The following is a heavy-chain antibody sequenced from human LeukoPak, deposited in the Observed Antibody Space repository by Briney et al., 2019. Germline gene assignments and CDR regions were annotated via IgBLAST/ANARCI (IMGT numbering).Heavy chain of an antibody. CDR1: GGSISSGSYY. D-gene: IGHD2-21*02. CDR2: IYTSGST. Sequence: ASETLSLTCTVSGGSISSGSYYWSWIRQPAGKGLEWIGRIYTSGSTHYNPSLKSRVTISVDTSKNQFSLKLSSVTAADTAVYYCARRHMVVTAIADYWGQGTLVTVSS. V-gene: IGHV4-61*02. J-gene: IGHJ4*02. CDR3: ARRHMVVTAIADY.